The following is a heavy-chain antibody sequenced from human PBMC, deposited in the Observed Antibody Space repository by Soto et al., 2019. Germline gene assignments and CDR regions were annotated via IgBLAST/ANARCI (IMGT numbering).Heavy chain of an antibody. J-gene: IGHJ5*02. CDR3: AKRGDSTSCYWLDP. V-gene: IGHV3-23*01. Sequence: EVQLLESGGGLVQRGGSLRLSCAASGLSFSSSAMSWVRQAPGKGLEWVSSISGNGGSTYYADSVKGRFTVSRDNSKNPLYLEMTSLRADDTAVYFCAKRGDSTSCYWLDPWGQGTLVTVSS. CDR1: GLSFSSSA. CDR2: ISGNGGST. D-gene: IGHD6-13*01.